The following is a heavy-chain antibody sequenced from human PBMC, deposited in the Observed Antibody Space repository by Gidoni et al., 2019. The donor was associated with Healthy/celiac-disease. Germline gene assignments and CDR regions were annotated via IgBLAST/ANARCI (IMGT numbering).Heavy chain of an antibody. D-gene: IGHD5-12*01. Sequence: QVQLQESGPGLVNHSETLSLTCTVSGGSISSYYWSWIRQPPGKGLEWIGYIYYSGSTNYNPSLKSRVTISVDTSKNQFSLKLSSVTAADTAVYYCARLDIVATIGTYYFDYWGQGTLVTVSS. CDR1: GGSISSYY. CDR2: IYYSGST. CDR3: ARLDIVATIGTYYFDY. V-gene: IGHV4-59*08. J-gene: IGHJ4*02.